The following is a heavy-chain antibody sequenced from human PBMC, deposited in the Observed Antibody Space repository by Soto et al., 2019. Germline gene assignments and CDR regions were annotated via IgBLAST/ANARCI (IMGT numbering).Heavy chain of an antibody. J-gene: IGHJ3*02. CDR1: GFTFSSYA. D-gene: IGHD7-27*01. CDR3: ARALGYAFDI. CDR2: ISSNGGST. Sequence: EVQLVESGGGLVQPGGSLRLSCAASGFTFSSYAIHWVRQAPGKGLEYVSAISSNGGSTYYANSVKGRFTISRDNSKNTLYLQMGSLRAEDMAVYYCARALGYAFDIWGQGTMVTVSS. V-gene: IGHV3-64*01.